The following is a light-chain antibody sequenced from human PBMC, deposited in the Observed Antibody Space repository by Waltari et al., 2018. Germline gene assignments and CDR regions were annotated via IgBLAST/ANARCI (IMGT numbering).Light chain of an antibody. CDR3: QQYGSFPAT. V-gene: IGKV1-5*03. J-gene: IGKJ1*01. CDR1: QNINIW. Sequence: DIQVTQSPSTLSASVGDTVTISCRASQNINIWMTWYQQKPGRAPTVVIYKASSLESGVPARFSGSGSGTDFTLTISSLQPDDVAIYVCQQYGSFPATFGQGTRVDMK. CDR2: KAS.